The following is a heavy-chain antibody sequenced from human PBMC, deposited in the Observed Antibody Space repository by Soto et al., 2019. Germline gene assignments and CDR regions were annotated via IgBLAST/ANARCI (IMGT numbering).Heavy chain of an antibody. J-gene: IGHJ6*02. CDR1: GFTFSAYG. CDR3: AKDLQATLDFYYGMDV. V-gene: IGHV3-30*18. D-gene: IGHD6-13*01. Sequence: QVQLVESGGGVVQPGRSLRLSCAASGFTFSAYGMHWGRQAPGKGLEWVAVVSYDGTNKDYADSVKGRFTISRDNSKNTLSLQMNSLRAEDTALYYCAKDLQATLDFYYGMDVWGQGTTVTVSS. CDR2: VSYDGTNK.